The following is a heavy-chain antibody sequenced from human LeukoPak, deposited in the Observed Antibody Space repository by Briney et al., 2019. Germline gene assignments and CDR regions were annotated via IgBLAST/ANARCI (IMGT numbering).Heavy chain of an antibody. CDR3: ARDGSGRVPEMSAPDY. CDR2: ISSGGSNI. V-gene: IGHV3-11*04. D-gene: IGHD3-10*01. CDR1: GFTFSDYS. J-gene: IGHJ4*02. Sequence: GGSLRLSCAVSGFTFSDYSMSWIRQAPGKGLEWVSYISSGGSNIYDADSVRGRFTISRDNTKNSLYLQMNSLRAEDTAVYYCARDGSGRVPEMSAPDYWGQGTLVTVSS.